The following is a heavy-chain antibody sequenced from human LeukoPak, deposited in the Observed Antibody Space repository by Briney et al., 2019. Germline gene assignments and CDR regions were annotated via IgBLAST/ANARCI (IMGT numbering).Heavy chain of an antibody. J-gene: IGHJ4*02. Sequence: ASVKVSCKASGYTFTSYGISWVRQAPGQGLEWMGWINPNSGGTNYAQKFQGRVTMTRDTSISTAYMELSRLRSDDTAVYYCARLGYCSSTSCFDYWGQGTLVTVSS. D-gene: IGHD2-2*01. CDR3: ARLGYCSSTSCFDY. CDR1: GYTFTSYG. V-gene: IGHV1-2*02. CDR2: INPNSGGT.